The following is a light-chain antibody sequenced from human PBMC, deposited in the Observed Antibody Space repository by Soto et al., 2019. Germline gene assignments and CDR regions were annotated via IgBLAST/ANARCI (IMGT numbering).Light chain of an antibody. J-gene: IGKJ5*01. V-gene: IGKV3-11*01. CDR1: QSVSSY. CDR2: DAS. Sequence: EIVLTQSPATLSLSPGERATLSCRASQSVSSYLAWYQQKPGQAPRLLIYDASNRATGIPARFSGSESGTDFTLTISSLEPEDFAVYYCQQSSNWPPITFGQGTRLEIK. CDR3: QQSSNWPPIT.